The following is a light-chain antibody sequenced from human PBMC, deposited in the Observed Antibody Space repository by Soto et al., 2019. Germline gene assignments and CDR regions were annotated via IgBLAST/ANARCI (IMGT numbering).Light chain of an antibody. Sequence: DIVLTQSPGTLSLSPGERATLSCRASQSVSSTSLAWYQQKPGQAPRLLIYGTSTRATGIPDRFSGSGSGTDFTLTISRLEPEDFAVYYCQQYGSSLFTFGPVTKVDIK. CDR2: GTS. J-gene: IGKJ3*01. CDR3: QQYGSSLFT. V-gene: IGKV3-20*01. CDR1: QSVSSTS.